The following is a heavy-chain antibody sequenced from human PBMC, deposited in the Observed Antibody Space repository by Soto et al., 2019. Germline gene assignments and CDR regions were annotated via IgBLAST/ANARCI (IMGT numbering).Heavy chain of an antibody. CDR1: GFTFSSYG. CDR3: ARDPSLAAAGPWVYYYGMDV. D-gene: IGHD6-13*01. J-gene: IGHJ6*02. Sequence: QVQLVESGGGVVQPGRSLRLSCAASGFTFSSYGMHWVRQAPGKGLEWVAVIWYDGSNKYYADSVKGRFTISRDNSKNTLYLQMNSLRAEDTAVYYCARDPSLAAAGPWVYYYGMDVWGQGTTVTVSS. CDR2: IWYDGSNK. V-gene: IGHV3-33*01.